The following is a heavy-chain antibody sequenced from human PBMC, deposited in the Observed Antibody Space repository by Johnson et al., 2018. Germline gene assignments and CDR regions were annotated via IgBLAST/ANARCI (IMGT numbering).Heavy chain of an antibody. V-gene: IGHV3-30*03. CDR3: AGTAALEAFGS. CDR1: GFTFSSYG. D-gene: IGHD6-13*01. CDR2: ISYDGSNK. J-gene: IGHJ3*02. Sequence: QVQLVESGGGVVQPGRSLRLSCAASGFTFSSYGMHWVRQAPSKGLEWVAVISYDGSNKYYADSVKGRVTISRDNSKNTLYLEMNSLRGEDTAVYYCAGTAALEAFGSWGQGTMVTVSS.